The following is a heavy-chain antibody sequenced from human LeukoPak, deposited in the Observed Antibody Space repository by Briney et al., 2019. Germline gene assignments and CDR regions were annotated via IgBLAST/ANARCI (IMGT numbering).Heavy chain of an antibody. J-gene: IGHJ4*02. CDR2: IYYSGST. Sequence: SETLSLTCSVSGDSISTSSYYWGWIRQPPGKGLEWIGTIYYSGSTYYNPSLKSRVTISVDTSKNQFSLKLSSVTAADTAVYYCASQYFLILSLYYFDYWGQGTLVTVSS. D-gene: IGHD3-10*02. CDR1: GDSISTSSYY. CDR3: ASQYFLILSLYYFDY. V-gene: IGHV4-39*01.